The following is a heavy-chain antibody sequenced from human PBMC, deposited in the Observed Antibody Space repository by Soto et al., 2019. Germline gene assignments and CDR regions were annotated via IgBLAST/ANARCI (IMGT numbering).Heavy chain of an antibody. CDR3: ARDVSRFSHDAFDI. J-gene: IGHJ3*02. V-gene: IGHV1-69*13. CDR2: IIPIFGTA. CDR1: GGTFSSYA. Sequence: EASVKVSCKASGGTFSSYAISWVRQAPGQGLEWMGGIIPIFGTANYAQRFQGRVTITADESTSTAYMELSSLRSEDTAVYYCARDVSRFSHDAFDIWGQGTMVT.